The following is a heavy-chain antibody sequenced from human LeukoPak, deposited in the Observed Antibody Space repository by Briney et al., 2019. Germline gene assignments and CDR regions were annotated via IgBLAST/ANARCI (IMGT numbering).Heavy chain of an antibody. CDR3: VGDQVDDTGYLR. CDR1: GFIFSTYT. CDR2: INGDGRTT. D-gene: IGHD5-12*01. V-gene: IGHV3-64D*06. J-gene: IGHJ4*02. Sequence: GGSLRLSRSASGFIFSTYTMYWVRQAPGKGLEYVSVINGDGRTTYYIDSVKGRFTISRDNSKNTLYFQMSSLRADDTAVYYCVGDQVDDTGYLRWGQGTRVTVSA.